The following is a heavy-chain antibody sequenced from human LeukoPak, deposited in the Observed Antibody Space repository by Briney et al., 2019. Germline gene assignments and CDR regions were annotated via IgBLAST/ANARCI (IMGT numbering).Heavy chain of an antibody. CDR3: ARLQYCSGTSCYWFDP. CDR2: IYHTGST. V-gene: IGHV4-30-2*01. D-gene: IGHD2-2*01. Sequence: SETLSLTCDVSGGSISSGLYSWSWIRQPLGKGLEWIGYIYHTGSTYYNPSLKSRVTISVDTSKNQFSLRLSSVTAADTAVYYCARLQYCSGTSCYWFDPWGQGTLVTVSS. J-gene: IGHJ5*02. CDR1: GGSISSGLYS.